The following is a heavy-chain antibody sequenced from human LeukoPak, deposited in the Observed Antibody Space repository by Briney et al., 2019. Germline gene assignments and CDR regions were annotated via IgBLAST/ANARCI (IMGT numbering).Heavy chain of an antibody. CDR3: ARRIFSGFDP. J-gene: IGHJ5*02. CDR2: IYYSGTI. D-gene: IGHD3-9*01. Sequence: PSETLSLTCTVSGGSISRYYWSWIRQPPGKGLECIGYIYYSGTINYNPPLKSRVTISVDTSKNQFSLKLSSVTAADTAVYYCARRIFSGFDPWGQGTLVTVSS. CDR1: GGSISRYY. V-gene: IGHV4-59*08.